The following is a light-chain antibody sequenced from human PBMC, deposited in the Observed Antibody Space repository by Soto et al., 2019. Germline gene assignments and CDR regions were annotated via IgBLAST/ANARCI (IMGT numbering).Light chain of an antibody. CDR3: QQYSNWPPLYT. CDR1: QSVSSY. CDR2: DAS. Sequence: EIVMTQSPATVSVSPGERATLSCRASQSVSSYLAWYQQKPGLPPRLLIYDASTRATGIPERFSGSGSGTDFTLTISSLQSADFAVYYCQQYSNWPPLYTFGRGTKLEIK. J-gene: IGKJ2*01. V-gene: IGKV3-15*01.